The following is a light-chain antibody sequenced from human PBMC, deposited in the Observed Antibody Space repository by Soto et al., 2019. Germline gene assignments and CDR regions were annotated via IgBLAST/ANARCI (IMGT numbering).Light chain of an antibody. Sequence: DIQMTQSPSTLSASVGDSVTITCRASQSISRSLAWYQQKPGKAPNLLTYDASSLEGGVPSRFSGSGFGTEFTLTITNLQPADFATDYCQQYSDFLISFGPGTTVDFK. CDR3: QQYSDFLIS. CDR1: QSISRS. CDR2: DAS. V-gene: IGKV1-5*01. J-gene: IGKJ3*01.